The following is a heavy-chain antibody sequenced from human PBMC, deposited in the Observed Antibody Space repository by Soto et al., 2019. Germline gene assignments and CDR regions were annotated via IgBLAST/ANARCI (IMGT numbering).Heavy chain of an antibody. D-gene: IGHD6-19*01. CDR1: GFTFSSYA. CDR3: VSEGGYSSGWYANDVY. CDR2: IKGGGSKK. Sequence: GSLRLSCAASGFTFSSYAMSWVRQAPGKGLEWVANIKGGGSKKYYVDSVKGRFTISRDNAKNSLYLQMNSLRAEDTAVYYCVSEGGYSSGWYANDVYWGQGTLVTVSS. V-gene: IGHV3-7*03. J-gene: IGHJ4*02.